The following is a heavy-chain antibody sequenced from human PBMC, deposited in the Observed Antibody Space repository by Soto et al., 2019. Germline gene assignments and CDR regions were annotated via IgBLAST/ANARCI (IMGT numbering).Heavy chain of an antibody. V-gene: IGHV4-4*02. CDR2: IYHSGST. D-gene: IGHD6-13*01. CDR1: GGSISSSNW. Sequence: NPSETLSLTCAVSGGSISSSNWWSWVRQPPGKGLEWIGEIYHSGSTNYNPSLKSRVTISVDKSKNQFSLKLSSVTAADTAVYYCARDRAAAGHFFDYWGQGTLVTVSS. CDR3: ARDRAAAGHFFDY. J-gene: IGHJ4*02.